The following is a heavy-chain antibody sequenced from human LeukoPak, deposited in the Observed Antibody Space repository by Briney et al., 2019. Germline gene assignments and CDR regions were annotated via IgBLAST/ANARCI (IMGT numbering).Heavy chain of an antibody. J-gene: IGHJ4*02. V-gene: IGHV3-30-3*01. CDR1: EFTFSSYA. D-gene: IGHD1-7*01. Sequence: GGSLRLYRADSEFTFSSYAMHWVRQAPGKGLEWVAVISYDGSNKYYTDSVKGRFTISRDNSKNTLYLQMNSQRAEDTAVYYCARDKWGELLDYWGQGTLGTVFS. CDR3: ARDKWGELLDY. CDR2: ISYDGSNK.